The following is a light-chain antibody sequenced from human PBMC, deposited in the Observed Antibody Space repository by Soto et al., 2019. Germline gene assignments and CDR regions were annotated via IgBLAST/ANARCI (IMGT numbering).Light chain of an antibody. Sequence: EIVLTQSPGTLSLSPGERATLSCRASQSVSSSYLAWYQQKPGQAPRLLIYVASNRATGIPDRFSGSGSGTDFTLTISRMEPEDFAVYYCQQYGGSPPLTFGGGTKVEI. V-gene: IGKV3-20*01. CDR1: QSVSSSY. CDR2: VAS. J-gene: IGKJ4*01. CDR3: QQYGGSPPLT.